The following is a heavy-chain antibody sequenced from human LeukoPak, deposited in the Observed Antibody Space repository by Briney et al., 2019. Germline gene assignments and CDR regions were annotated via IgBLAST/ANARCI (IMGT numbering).Heavy chain of an antibody. D-gene: IGHD2-2*01. J-gene: IGHJ4*02. V-gene: IGHV3-23*01. CDR1: GFTFSIHG. Sequence: GGTLRLSCAASGFTFSIHGMSWVRQAPGKGLEWVSGIGGSGGSTYYADSVKGRFTISRDNSKNTLYLQMNSLRAEDTAVYYCAKGYCSSTSCYVISLFDYWGQGTLVTVSS. CDR3: AKGYCSSTSCYVISLFDY. CDR2: IGGSGGST.